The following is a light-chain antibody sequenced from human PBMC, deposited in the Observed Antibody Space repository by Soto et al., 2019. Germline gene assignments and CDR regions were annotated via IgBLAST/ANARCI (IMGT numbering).Light chain of an antibody. J-gene: IGKJ4*01. CDR1: QSVTSGS. Sequence: EIVLTQSPGTLSLSPGERATLFCRASQSVTSGSIAWHQQKPGQAPGLLIYGASRRDTGIPDRVSASGCGTDFTLTISRLESEASAVYYCQRYGSSPGLTFGGGTKVDIK. CDR3: QRYGSSPGLT. CDR2: GAS. V-gene: IGKV3-20*01.